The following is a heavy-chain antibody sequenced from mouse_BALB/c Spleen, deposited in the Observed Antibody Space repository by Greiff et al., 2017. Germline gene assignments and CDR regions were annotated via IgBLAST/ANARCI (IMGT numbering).Heavy chain of an antibody. Sequence: QVHVKQSGPELVRPGVSVKISCKGSGYTFTDYAMHWVKQSHAKSLEWIGVISTYYGNTNYNQKFKGKATMTVDKSSSTAYMELARLTSEDSAIYYCARGGAPYAMDYWGQGTSVTVSS. J-gene: IGHJ4*01. CDR3: ARGGAPYAMDY. CDR1: GYTFTDYA. CDR2: ISTYYGNT. V-gene: IGHV1-67*01.